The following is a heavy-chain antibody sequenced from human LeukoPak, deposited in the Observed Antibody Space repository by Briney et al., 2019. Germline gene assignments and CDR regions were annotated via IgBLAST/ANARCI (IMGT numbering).Heavy chain of an antibody. Sequence: GASVKVSCMVSGYTLTELSMHWVRQAPGKGLEWMGGFDPEDGETIYAQKFQGRVTMTEDTSTDTAYMELSSLRSEDTAVYYCATFYGSGSYYPYNWFDPWGQGTLVTVSS. CDR3: ATFYGSGSYYPYNWFDP. D-gene: IGHD3-10*01. CDR2: FDPEDGET. CDR1: GYTLTELS. J-gene: IGHJ5*01. V-gene: IGHV1-24*01.